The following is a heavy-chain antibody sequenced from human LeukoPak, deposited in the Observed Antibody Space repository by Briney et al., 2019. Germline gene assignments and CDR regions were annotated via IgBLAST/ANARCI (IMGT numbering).Heavy chain of an antibody. CDR1: GYTFTSYY. D-gene: IGHD3-10*01. Sequence: GASVKVACKASGYTFTSYYMHWVRQAPGQGLEWMGVINPTGRSRNTSYAQKFQGRVTMTRYTSTSTVYMELSSLRSEETAVYYCARALAPFGSGSYAFDCWGQGTLVTVSS. J-gene: IGHJ4*02. CDR2: INPTGRSRNT. V-gene: IGHV1-46*01. CDR3: ARALAPFGSGSYAFDC.